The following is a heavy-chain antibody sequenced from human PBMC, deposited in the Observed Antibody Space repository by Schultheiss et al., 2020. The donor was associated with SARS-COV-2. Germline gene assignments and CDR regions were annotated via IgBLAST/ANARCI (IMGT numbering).Heavy chain of an antibody. V-gene: IGHV1-69*05. D-gene: IGHD2-8*01. Sequence: SVKVSCKASGGTFSSYAISWVRQAPGQGLEWMGGIIPLFGTANYAQKFQGRVTMTRNTSISTAYMELSSLRSDDTAVFYCARAQNRHCSTIICPFDYWGQGALVTVSS. CDR2: IIPLFGTA. CDR1: GGTFSSYA. J-gene: IGHJ4*02. CDR3: ARAQNRHCSTIICPFDY.